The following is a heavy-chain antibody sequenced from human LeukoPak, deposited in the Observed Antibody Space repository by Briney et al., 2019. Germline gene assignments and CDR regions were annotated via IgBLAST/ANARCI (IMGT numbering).Heavy chain of an antibody. V-gene: IGHV5-51*01. Sequence: GESLKISCKGSGYTYTSYWIGWVRQMPGKGLEWMGIIYPGDSDTRYSPSFQGQVTISADKSISTAYLQWNSLKASDTAMYYCAILRPQDAFDIWGQGTMVSVSS. CDR3: AILRPQDAFDI. CDR2: IYPGDSDT. J-gene: IGHJ3*02. CDR1: GYTYTSYW.